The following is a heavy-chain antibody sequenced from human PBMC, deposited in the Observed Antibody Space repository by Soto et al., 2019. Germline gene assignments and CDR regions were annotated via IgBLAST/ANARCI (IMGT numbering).Heavy chain of an antibody. Sequence: PGESLKISCKGSGYSFTSYWISWVRQMPGEGLEWMGRIDPSDSYTNYSPSFQGHVTISADKSISTAYLQWSSLKASDTAMYYCASGGANYGDYVTDPVPQYFQHRGQGTLVTVSS. CDR1: GYSFTSYW. CDR3: ASGGANYGDYVTDPVPQYFQH. V-gene: IGHV5-10-1*01. CDR2: IDPSDSYT. D-gene: IGHD4-17*01. J-gene: IGHJ1*01.